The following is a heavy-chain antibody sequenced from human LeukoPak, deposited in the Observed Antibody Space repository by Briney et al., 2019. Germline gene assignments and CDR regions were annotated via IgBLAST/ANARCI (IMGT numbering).Heavy chain of an antibody. CDR1: GGSFSGYY. V-gene: IGHV4-34*01. J-gene: IGHJ5*02. Sequence: PSETLSLTCAVYGGSFSGYYWSWIRQPPRKGLEWIGEINHSGSTNYNPSLKSRVTISVDTSKNQFSLELTSVTAADTAVYYCARHYGPWGQGTLVTVSS. CDR2: INHSGST. CDR3: ARHYGP. D-gene: IGHD3-16*01.